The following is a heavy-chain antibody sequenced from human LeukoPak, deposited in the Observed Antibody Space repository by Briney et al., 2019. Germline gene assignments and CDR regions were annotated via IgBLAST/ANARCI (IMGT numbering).Heavy chain of an antibody. Sequence: GGSLRLSCAASGFTVSSNYMSWVRQAPGKGLEWVSVIYSGGSTYYADSVKGRFTISRDNSKNTLYLQVNSLRAEDTAVYYCASRPYDILTVSFGYYYMDVWGKGTTVTVSS. D-gene: IGHD3-9*01. J-gene: IGHJ6*03. CDR3: ASRPYDILTVSFGYYYMDV. V-gene: IGHV3-53*01. CDR2: IYSGGST. CDR1: GFTVSSNY.